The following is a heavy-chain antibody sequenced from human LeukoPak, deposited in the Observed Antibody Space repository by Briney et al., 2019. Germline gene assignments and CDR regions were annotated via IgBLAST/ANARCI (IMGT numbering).Heavy chain of an antibody. CDR1: GFTFSDTW. CDR2: IHGDGIST. J-gene: IGHJ4*02. V-gene: IGHV3-74*01. D-gene: IGHD1-1*01. Sequence: GGSLRLSCAASGFTFSDTWMHWVRQAPGKGLVWVSRIHGDGISTTYADSVKGRFTISRDNAKNTLYLQMNSLRAEDTAVYFCASGELDSLYYFDYWGQGTLVTVSS. CDR3: ASGELDSLYYFDY.